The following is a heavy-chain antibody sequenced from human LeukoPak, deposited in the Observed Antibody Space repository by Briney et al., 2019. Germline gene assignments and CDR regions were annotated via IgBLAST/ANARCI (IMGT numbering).Heavy chain of an antibody. CDR2: IYTSGST. Sequence: PSQTLSLTCTVSGGSISSGSYYWSWIRQPAGKGLEWIGRIYTSGSTNYNPSLKSRVTISVDTSKNQFSLKLSSVTAADTAVYYCARVGATRWFDPWGQGTLVTVSS. V-gene: IGHV4-61*02. CDR1: GGSISSGSYY. J-gene: IGHJ5*02. CDR3: ARVGATRWFDP. D-gene: IGHD1-26*01.